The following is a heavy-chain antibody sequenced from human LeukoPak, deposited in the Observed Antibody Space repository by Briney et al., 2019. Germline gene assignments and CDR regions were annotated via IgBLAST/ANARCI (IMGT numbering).Heavy chain of an antibody. CDR1: GFTFSNAW. D-gene: IGHD1-26*01. CDR3: ARDGGSIVGATTAHYY. CDR2: ISYDGSNK. Sequence: PGGSLRLSCAASGFTFSNAWMSWVRQAPGKGLEWVAVISYDGSNKYYADSVKGRFTISRDNSKNTLYLQMNSLRAEDTAVYYCARDGGSIVGATTAHYYWGQGTLVTVSS. V-gene: IGHV3-30-3*01. J-gene: IGHJ4*02.